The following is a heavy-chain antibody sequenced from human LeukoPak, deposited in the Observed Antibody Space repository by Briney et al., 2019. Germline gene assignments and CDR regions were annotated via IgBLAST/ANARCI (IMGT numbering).Heavy chain of an antibody. CDR2: MYNSGST. CDR3: SRENGAFSPFGY. Sequence: SETLSLTCTVSGGSISSYYWSWIRQPPGKGLEWIGYMYNSGSTNYNPSLKSRVSISVDMSKNQFSLKLSSVTAADTAVYYCSRENGAFSPFGYWGQGTLVTVPS. J-gene: IGHJ4*02. CDR1: GGSISSYY. D-gene: IGHD2-8*01. V-gene: IGHV4-59*01.